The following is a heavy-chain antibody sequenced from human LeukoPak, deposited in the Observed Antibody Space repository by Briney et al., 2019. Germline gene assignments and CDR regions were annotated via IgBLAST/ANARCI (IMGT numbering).Heavy chain of an antibody. D-gene: IGHD3-22*01. J-gene: IGHJ4*02. V-gene: IGHV4-59*08. CDR3: ARRYDNSGYYNQGVFDY. CDR1: GGSISSYY. Sequence: SETLSLTCTVSGGSISSYYWSWIRQPPGKGLEWIGYIYYSGSTNYNPSLKSRVTISVDTSKNQFSLKLSSVTAADTAVYYCARRYDNSGYYNQGVFDYWGQGTLVTVSS. CDR2: IYYSGST.